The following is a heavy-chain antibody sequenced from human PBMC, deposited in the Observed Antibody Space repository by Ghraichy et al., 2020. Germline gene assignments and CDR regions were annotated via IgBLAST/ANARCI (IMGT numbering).Heavy chain of an antibody. Sequence: GESLNISCAASGFAFSSFGMHWVRQAPGKGLEWVAFIQYDGSNKYYADSVKGRFTISKDNPKNMLYLQLNSLRAEDTAVYYCAKIEMATITWGQGTLVTVSS. D-gene: IGHD5-24*01. CDR1: GFAFSSFG. CDR2: IQYDGSNK. J-gene: IGHJ5*02. V-gene: IGHV3-30*02. CDR3: AKIEMATIT.